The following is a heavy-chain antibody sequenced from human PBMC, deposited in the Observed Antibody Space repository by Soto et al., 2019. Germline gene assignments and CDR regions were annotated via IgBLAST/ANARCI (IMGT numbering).Heavy chain of an antibody. V-gene: IGHV4-39*01. D-gene: IGHD6-6*01. CDR2: IYYSGST. CDR3: ARHGGGSTPNHHDWFDP. J-gene: IGHJ5*02. Sequence: QLQLQESGPGLVKPSETLSLTCTVSGGSISSSSYYWGWIRQPPGKGLEWIGSIYYSGSTYYNPALKSRVTISVATSKTQFSRKLGSVTAADTAVYYCARHGGGSTPNHHDWFDPWGQGTLVTVSS. CDR1: GGSISSSSYY.